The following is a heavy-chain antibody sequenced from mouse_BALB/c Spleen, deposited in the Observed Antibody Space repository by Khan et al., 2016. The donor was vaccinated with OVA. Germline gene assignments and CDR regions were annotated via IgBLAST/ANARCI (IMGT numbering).Heavy chain of an antibody. CDR2: ISSGGST. J-gene: IGHJ3*01. Sequence: EVELVESGGGLVKPGGSLKLSCAASGFTFSNYAMSWVRQTPEKRLEWVASISSGGSTYYPDSVKGRFTISRDNDRNLLYLQLSSLRSEDTAMYYCERDDWFTYWGQGTLVTVSA. V-gene: IGHV5-6-5*01. CDR3: ERDDWFTY. CDR1: GFTFSNYA.